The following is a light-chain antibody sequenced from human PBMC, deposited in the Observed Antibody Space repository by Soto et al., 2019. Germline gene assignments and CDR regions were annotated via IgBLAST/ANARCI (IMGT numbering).Light chain of an antibody. CDR3: QQYNSYRMYT. CDR1: QSISSW. V-gene: IGKV1-5*01. J-gene: IGKJ2*01. CDR2: DAS. Sequence: DIQMTQSPSTLSASVGDRVTITCRASQSISSWLAWYQQKPGKAPMLLIYDASSLESGVPTRFSGSRSGTEFSLSISSLQPDDFATYYCQQYNSYRMYTFGQGTKLEIK.